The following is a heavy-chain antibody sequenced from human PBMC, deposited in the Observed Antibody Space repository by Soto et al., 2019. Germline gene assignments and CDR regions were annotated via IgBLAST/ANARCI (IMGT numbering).Heavy chain of an antibody. D-gene: IGHD4-17*01. Sequence: QVQVVQSGAEVKKPGSSVKVSCKASGGSYSTYTITWVRQAPGQGLEWMGRVIPILGVVNYAQKFQGKVTITADKSTRTAYMEVGSRRADDTAVYYCARESVGDYPLLDYGGQGTLVTVSS. J-gene: IGHJ4*01. CDR1: GGSYSTYT. CDR2: VIPILGVV. V-gene: IGHV1-69*08. CDR3: ARESVGDYPLLDY.